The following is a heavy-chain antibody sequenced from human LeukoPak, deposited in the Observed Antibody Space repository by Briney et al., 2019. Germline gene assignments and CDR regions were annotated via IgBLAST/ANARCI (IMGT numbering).Heavy chain of an antibody. CDR1: GYTFTNYV. CDR2: ISGYNGQT. J-gene: IGHJ4*02. Sequence: ASVKVSCKASGYTFTNYVMSWVRQAPGQGREWVGWISGYNGQTISTPSLQGRLTITTDTSTSTAHMELTGLTSGDTAVYYCVRDITLIAAAGYYFDHWGQGTQVTVSS. CDR3: VRDITLIAAAGYYFDH. V-gene: IGHV1-18*01. D-gene: IGHD6-13*01.